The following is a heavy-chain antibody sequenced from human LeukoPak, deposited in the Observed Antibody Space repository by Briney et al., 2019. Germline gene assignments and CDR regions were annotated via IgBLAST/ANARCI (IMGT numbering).Heavy chain of an antibody. Sequence: GSSVKVSCKASGGTFSSYAISWVRQAPGRGLEWMGGIIPIFGTANYAQKFQGRVTITTDESTSTAYMELSSLRSEDTAVYYCARTPYYYDSSGRISRGGFDYWGQGTLVTVSS. CDR1: GGTFSSYA. J-gene: IGHJ4*02. CDR3: ARTPYYYDSSGRISRGGFDY. D-gene: IGHD3-22*01. CDR2: IIPIFGTA. V-gene: IGHV1-69*05.